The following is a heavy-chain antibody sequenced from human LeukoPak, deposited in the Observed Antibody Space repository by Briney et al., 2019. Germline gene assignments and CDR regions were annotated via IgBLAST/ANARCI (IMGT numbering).Heavy chain of an antibody. Sequence: GASVKVSCKASGYTFTSYGISWVRQAPGQGLEWMGWISSYNGNTNYAQKLQGRVTMTTDTSTSTAYMELRSLRSDDTAVYYCARDSRLSGSSWPLDYWGQGTLVTVSS. J-gene: IGHJ4*02. V-gene: IGHV1-18*01. CDR1: GYTFTSYG. D-gene: IGHD2-15*01. CDR3: ARDSRLSGSSWPLDY. CDR2: ISSYNGNT.